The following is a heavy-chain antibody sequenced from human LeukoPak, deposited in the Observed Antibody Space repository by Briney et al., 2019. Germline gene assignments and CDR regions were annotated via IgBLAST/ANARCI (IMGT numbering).Heavy chain of an antibody. J-gene: IGHJ5*02. CDR2: IYYSGST. Sequence: PSETLSLTCTVSGGSISSSSYYWGWIRQPPGKGLEWIGSIYYSGSTYYNPSLKSRVTISVDTSKNQFSLKLSSVTAADTAVYYCARAALGSERSSNPYYDILTGNNWFDPWGQGTLVTVSS. V-gene: IGHV4-39*07. CDR1: GGSISSSSYY. CDR3: ARAALGSERSSNPYYDILTGNNWFDP. D-gene: IGHD3-9*01.